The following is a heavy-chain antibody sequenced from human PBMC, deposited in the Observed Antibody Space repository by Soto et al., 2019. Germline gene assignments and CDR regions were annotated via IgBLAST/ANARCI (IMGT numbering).Heavy chain of an antibody. V-gene: IGHV1-69*01. Sequence: QVQLVQSGAEVKKPGSSVKVSCKASGGTFSSYAISWVRQAPGQGLEWMGGIIPIFGTANYAQKFQGRVTITADESTSTAYMELSSLRSEDTAVYYCVTSRRYCSGGSCFLHYLDYWGQGTLVTVSS. D-gene: IGHD2-15*01. CDR3: VTSRRYCSGGSCFLHYLDY. CDR2: IIPIFGTA. CDR1: GGTFSSYA. J-gene: IGHJ4*02.